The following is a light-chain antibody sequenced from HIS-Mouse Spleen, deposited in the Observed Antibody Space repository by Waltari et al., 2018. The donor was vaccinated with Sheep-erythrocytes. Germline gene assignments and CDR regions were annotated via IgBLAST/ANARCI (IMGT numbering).Light chain of an antibody. V-gene: IGKV1D-13*01. CDR1: QGISSA. Sequence: AIQLTQSPSSLSASVGDSVTIPCRASQGISSALAWYQQKPGKAPKLLIYDASSLEGGVPSMFRGSGSGTDFTLTISSLQPEDFATYYCQPFNNYPGTFGQGPKVEIK. CDR3: QPFNNYPGT. J-gene: IGKJ1*01. CDR2: DAS.